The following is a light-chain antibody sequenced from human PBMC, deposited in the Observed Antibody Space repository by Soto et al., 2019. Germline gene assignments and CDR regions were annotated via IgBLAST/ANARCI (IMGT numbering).Light chain of an antibody. CDR1: QSVSSSY. CDR3: QQYDGSLWT. V-gene: IGKV3-20*01. J-gene: IGKJ1*01. Sequence: EIVLTQSPGTLSLSPGERATLSCRASQSVSSSYLAWYQQKPGQAPRLLIFGASNRATGIPDSFSGSGSGTDFILTISRLEPEDFAVYYCQQYDGSLWTFGQGTKVEIK. CDR2: GAS.